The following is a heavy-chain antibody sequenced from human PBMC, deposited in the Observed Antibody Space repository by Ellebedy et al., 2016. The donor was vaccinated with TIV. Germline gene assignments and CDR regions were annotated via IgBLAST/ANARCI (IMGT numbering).Heavy chain of an antibody. J-gene: IGHJ4*02. CDR3: AGTTMVRGTKTLRFDY. CDR1: GYTFTSYD. V-gene: IGHV1-8*01. D-gene: IGHD3-10*01. Sequence: ASVKVSCKASGYTFTSYDINWVRQATGQGLEWMGWMNPNSGNTGYAQKFQGRVTMTRNTSISTAYMELSSLRSEDTAVYYCAGTTMVRGTKTLRFDYWGQGTLVTVSS. CDR2: MNPNSGNT.